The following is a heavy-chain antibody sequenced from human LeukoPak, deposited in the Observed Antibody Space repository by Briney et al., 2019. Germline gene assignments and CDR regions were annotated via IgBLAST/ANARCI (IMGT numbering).Heavy chain of an antibody. CDR1: GGSFSVHY. CDR3: ARGGTGAAGLDF. Sequence: SETLSLTCAVYGGSFSVHYRTWVRHPPGKGLEWIGESTHGGSTNYNPSINSRVTISVDTSKNQFALKLTCGPAADTAVYHCARGGTGAAGLDFGGRGALVTVSS. CDR2: STHGGST. J-gene: IGHJ4*02. D-gene: IGHD6-13*01. V-gene: IGHV4-34*01.